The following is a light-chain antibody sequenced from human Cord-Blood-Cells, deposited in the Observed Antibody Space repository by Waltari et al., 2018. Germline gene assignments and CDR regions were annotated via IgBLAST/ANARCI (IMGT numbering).Light chain of an antibody. CDR3: QQYYSTPYS. CDR2: WAS. CDR1: QSVLYISNNKNY. Sequence: DIVMTQSLDSLAVSLGERATINCKSSQSVLYISNNKNYLAWYQQKPGQPPKLLIYWASTRESGVPDRFSGSGSGTDFTLTISSLQAEDVAVYYCQQYYSTPYSFGQGTKLEIK. J-gene: IGKJ2*03. V-gene: IGKV4-1*01.